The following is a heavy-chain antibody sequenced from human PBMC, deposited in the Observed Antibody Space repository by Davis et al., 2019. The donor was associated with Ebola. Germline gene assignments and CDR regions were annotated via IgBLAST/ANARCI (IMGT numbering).Heavy chain of an antibody. V-gene: IGHV3-74*01. D-gene: IGHD2-2*01. Sequence: PGGSLRLSCEVYGFNFSSYWMHWVRQAPGKGLVWVSRTNSDGSITSYADSVKGRFTISRDNAKNTLYLQMNSLRDEDTAVYYCARGTHYAHDYWGQGTLVTVSS. J-gene: IGHJ4*02. CDR2: TNSDGSIT. CDR3: ARGTHYAHDY. CDR1: GFNFSSYW.